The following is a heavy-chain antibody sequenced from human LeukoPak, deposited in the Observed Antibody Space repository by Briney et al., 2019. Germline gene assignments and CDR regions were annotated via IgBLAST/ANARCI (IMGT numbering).Heavy chain of an antibody. V-gene: IGHV4-61*08. D-gene: IGHD5-12*01. J-gene: IGHJ3*02. CDR1: GGSISSGDYY. Sequence: SETLSLTCTVSGGSISSGDYYWSWIRQPPGKGLEWIGYIYYSGSTNYNPSLKSRVTISVDTSKNQFSLKLSSVTAADTAVYYCARGDSGYDSDAFDIWGQGTMVTVSS. CDR3: ARGDSGYDSDAFDI. CDR2: IYYSGST.